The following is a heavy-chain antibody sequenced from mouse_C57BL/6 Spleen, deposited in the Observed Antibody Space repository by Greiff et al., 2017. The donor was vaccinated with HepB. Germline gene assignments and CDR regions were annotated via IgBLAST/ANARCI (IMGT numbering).Heavy chain of an antibody. CDR3: AREAVVEYYFDY. CDR1: GYTFTDYY. V-gene: IGHV1-76*01. CDR2: IYPGSGNT. D-gene: IGHD1-1*01. J-gene: IGHJ2*01. Sequence: QVQLQQSGAELVRPGASVKLSCKASGYTFTDYYINWVKQRPGQGLEWIARIYPGSGNTYYNEKFKGKATLTAEKSSSTAYMQLSSLTSEDSAVYFCAREAVVEYYFDYWGQGTTLTVSS.